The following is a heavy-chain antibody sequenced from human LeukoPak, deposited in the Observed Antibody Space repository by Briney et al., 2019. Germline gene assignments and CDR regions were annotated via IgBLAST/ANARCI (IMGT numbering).Heavy chain of an antibody. Sequence: SETLSLTRTVSVGSISSSSYYWGWIRHPPGKGLEWSGCIYYSGSTYYHPSHKSRVTISVDTSKNQFSLKLSSVTAADTAVYYCARHDLVAAMVESYGMDGWGQGTTAT. D-gene: IGHD5-18*01. J-gene: IGHJ6*02. CDR3: ARHDLVAAMVESYGMDG. CDR2: IYYSGST. V-gene: IGHV4-39*01. CDR1: VGSISSSSYY.